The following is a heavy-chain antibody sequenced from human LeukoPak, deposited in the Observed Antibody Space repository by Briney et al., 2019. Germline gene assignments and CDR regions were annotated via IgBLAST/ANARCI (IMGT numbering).Heavy chain of an antibody. D-gene: IGHD6-19*01. CDR1: GIIFSSYG. CDR3: AQKYSSGWYDQGFDY. CDR2: IRYDGSHK. Sequence: GGSLRLSCTVSGIIFSSYGMHWVRQAPGKGLEWVAFIRYDGSHKYYADSVKGRFTIARDNAKNNMYLQMNSLTAEDTAVYYCAQKYSSGWYDQGFDYWGQGTLVTVSS. J-gene: IGHJ4*02. V-gene: IGHV3-30*02.